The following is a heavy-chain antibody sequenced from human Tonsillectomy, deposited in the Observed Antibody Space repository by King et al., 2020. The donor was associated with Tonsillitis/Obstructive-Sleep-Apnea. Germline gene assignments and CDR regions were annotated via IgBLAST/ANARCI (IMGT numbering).Heavy chain of an antibody. CDR1: GGSFSNYA. CDR3: SRDLGLF. V-gene: IGHV1-69*10. J-gene: IGHJ4*02. Sequence: QLVQSGAEVKKPGSSVKVSCKASGGSFSNYAISWVRQAPGQGLEWMGGIIPILGTPNYAQRFQDRITITADKSTSTVYMELSSRSSEDTAVYFCSRDLGLFWGQGTLVTVSS. CDR2: IIPILGTP.